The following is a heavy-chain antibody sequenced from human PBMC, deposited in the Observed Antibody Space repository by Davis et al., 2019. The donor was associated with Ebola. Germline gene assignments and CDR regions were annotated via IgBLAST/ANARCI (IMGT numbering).Heavy chain of an antibody. V-gene: IGHV3-33*08. CDR1: GGSFSGYY. J-gene: IGHJ4*02. Sequence: LSLTCAVYGGSFSGYYWSWIRQAPGKGLEWVAVIWYDGSNKYYADSVKGRFTISRDKSKNTLYLQMNSLRSEDTAVYYCARGVPIVGATRFDYWGQGTLVTVSS. D-gene: IGHD1-26*01. CDR3: ARGVPIVGATRFDY. CDR2: IWYDGSNK.